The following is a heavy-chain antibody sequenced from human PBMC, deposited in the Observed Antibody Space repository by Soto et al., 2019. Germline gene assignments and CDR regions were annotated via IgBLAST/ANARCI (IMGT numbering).Heavy chain of an antibody. CDR1: Y. CDR3: ARVLAARASRDFDY. Sequence: YWWWIRQPPGKGLEWIGEINPSGGTNYNPSLKSRVTISVATSKNQFSLKLSSVTAADTAVYYCARVLAARASRDFDYWGQGTLVTVSS. V-gene: IGHV4-34*01. J-gene: IGHJ4*02. CDR2: INPSGGT. D-gene: IGHD6-6*01.